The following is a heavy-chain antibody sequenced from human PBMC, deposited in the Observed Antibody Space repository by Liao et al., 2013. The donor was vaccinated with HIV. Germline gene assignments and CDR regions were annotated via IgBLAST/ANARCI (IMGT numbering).Heavy chain of an antibody. V-gene: IGHV4-61*02. D-gene: IGHD3-3*01. J-gene: IGHJ4*02. CDR3: ASRLRYDFWSGYNPWYFDY. CDR2: IYIGGNT. CDR1: GASISSGSYY. Sequence: QVQLQESGPGLVKPSQTLSLTCTVSGASISSGSYYWSWIRQPAGKGLEWIGRIYIGGNTDYNPSLKSRVTISADTSKNQFSLKLSSVTAADTAVYYCASRLRYDFWSGYNPWYFDYWGRGNPGHRLL.